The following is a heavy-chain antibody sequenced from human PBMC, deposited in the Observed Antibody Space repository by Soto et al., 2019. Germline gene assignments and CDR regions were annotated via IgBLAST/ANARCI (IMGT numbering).Heavy chain of an antibody. Sequence: EVQLVESGGGLVQPGGSLRLSCAASGFTFSSYWMSWVRQAPGKGLEWVANIKQDGSEKYYVDSVKGRFTISRDNAKNSLYLQMNSLRAEDTAVYYCARTLAAGTSYFDYWGQGTLVTVSS. CDR3: ARTLAAGTSYFDY. CDR1: GFTFSSYW. CDR2: IKQDGSEK. J-gene: IGHJ4*02. D-gene: IGHD6-13*01. V-gene: IGHV3-7*03.